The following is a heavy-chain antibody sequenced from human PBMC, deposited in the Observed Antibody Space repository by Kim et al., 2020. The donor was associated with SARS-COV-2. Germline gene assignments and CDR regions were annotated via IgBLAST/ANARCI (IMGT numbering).Heavy chain of an antibody. J-gene: IGHJ4*02. CDR3: ARTDGI. Sequence: YYSGSTYDNPSLKSRVTISVDTSKNQFSLKLSSVTAADTAVYYCARTDGIWGQGTLVTVSS. CDR2: YYSGST. V-gene: IGHV4-39*01.